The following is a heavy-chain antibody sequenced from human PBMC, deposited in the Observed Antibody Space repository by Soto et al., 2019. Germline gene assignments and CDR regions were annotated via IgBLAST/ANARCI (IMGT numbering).Heavy chain of an antibody. CDR1: GFTFGSYS. CDR3: ARALISVGCSCYYVKACHYYYGMDV. J-gene: IGHJ6*02. D-gene: IGHD3-22*01. CDR2: ISSSSSYI. V-gene: IGHV3-21*01. Sequence: GGSLTLSCAASGFTFGSYSMNWVRQAPGKGLEWVSSISSSSSYIYYADSVKGRFTISRDNAKNSLYLQMNSLRAEDTAVYYCARALISVGCSCYYVKACHYYYGMDVWGQGTTVTVSS.